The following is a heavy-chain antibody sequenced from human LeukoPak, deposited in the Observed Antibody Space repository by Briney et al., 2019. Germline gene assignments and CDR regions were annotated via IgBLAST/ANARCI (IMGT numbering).Heavy chain of an antibody. Sequence: GGSLRLSCAASGFTFSSYGMHWVRQAPGKGLEWVAVIWYDGSNKYYADSVKGRFTISRDNSKNTLYLQMNSLRAEDTAVYYCARNHDVDCSGGSCYCDYWGQGTLVTVSS. CDR1: GFTFSSYG. J-gene: IGHJ4*02. V-gene: IGHV3-33*01. CDR2: IWYDGSNK. CDR3: ARNHDVDCSGGSCYCDY. D-gene: IGHD2-15*01.